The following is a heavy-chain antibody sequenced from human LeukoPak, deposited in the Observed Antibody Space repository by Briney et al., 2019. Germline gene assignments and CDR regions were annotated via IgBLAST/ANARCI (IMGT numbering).Heavy chain of an antibody. CDR2: INAGNGNT. J-gene: IGHJ4*02. CDR3: ATWWGGSPTSDY. D-gene: IGHD3-16*01. Sequence: ASVKVSCKASGYTFTSYAMHWVRQAPGQRLEWMGWINAGNGNTKYSQKFQGRVTITRDTSTSTAYMELRSLRSDDTAVYYCATWWGGSPTSDYWGQGTLVTVSS. V-gene: IGHV1-3*01. CDR1: GYTFTSYA.